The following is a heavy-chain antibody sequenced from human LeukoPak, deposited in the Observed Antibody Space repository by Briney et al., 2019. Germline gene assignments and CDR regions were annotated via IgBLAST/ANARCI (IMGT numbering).Heavy chain of an antibody. CDR1: GYTFTSYY. CDR2: INPSGGST. D-gene: IGHD5-24*01. Sequence: ASVTVSCKASGYTFTSYYMHWVRQAPGQGLEWMGIINPSGGSTSYAQKFQGRVTMTRDTSTSTVYMELSSLRSEDTAVYYCARDIGVRDGYNSKTPDYWGQGTLVTVSS. J-gene: IGHJ4*02. CDR3: ARDIGVRDGYNSKTPDY. V-gene: IGHV1-46*01.